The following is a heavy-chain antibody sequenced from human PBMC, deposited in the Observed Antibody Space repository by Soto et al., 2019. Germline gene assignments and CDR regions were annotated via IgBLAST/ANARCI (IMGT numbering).Heavy chain of an antibody. V-gene: IGHV1-46*01. CDR2: VNPSGGHT. CDR1: GDTFTDYY. D-gene: IGHD2-21*02. CDR3: ARGGHVVVVTAALDY. Sequence: QVQLMQSGAEVKKPGASVKVSCKAAGDTFTDYYRHWVRQAPGQGLEWMGTVNPSGGHTTYAQHFLGRVTMTRDTSTRTLYMELTSLRSEDTAVYYCARGGHVVVVTAALDYWGQGTLVTVSS. J-gene: IGHJ4*02.